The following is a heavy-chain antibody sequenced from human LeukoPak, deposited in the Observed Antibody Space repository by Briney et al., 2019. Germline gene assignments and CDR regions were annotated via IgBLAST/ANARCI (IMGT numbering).Heavy chain of an antibody. Sequence: GGSLRLSCAASGFTFSSYSMNWVRQAPGKGLKWVSSISSSSSYIYYADSVKGRFTISRDNAKNSLYLQMNSLRAEDTAVYYCARIIVGAAIDYWGQGTLVTVSS. V-gene: IGHV3-21*01. D-gene: IGHD1-26*01. CDR3: ARIIVGAAIDY. CDR2: ISSSSSYI. J-gene: IGHJ4*02. CDR1: GFTFSSYS.